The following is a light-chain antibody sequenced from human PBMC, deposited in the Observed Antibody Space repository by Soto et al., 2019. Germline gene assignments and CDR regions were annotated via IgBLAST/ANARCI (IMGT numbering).Light chain of an antibody. V-gene: IGKV3-15*01. CDR3: QQYNNWPSWT. Sequence: EIVLTQSPGTLSLSPGERATLSCRASQSVTSNYLAWYQQKPGQAPRLLIYIASTRAAGIPARFSGSGSGTEFTLTISSLQSEDSAIYYCQQYNNWPSWTFGQGTKVDIK. J-gene: IGKJ1*01. CDR2: IAS. CDR1: QSVTSN.